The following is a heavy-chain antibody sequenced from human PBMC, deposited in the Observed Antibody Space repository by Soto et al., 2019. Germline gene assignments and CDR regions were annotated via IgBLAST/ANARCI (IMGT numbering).Heavy chain of an antibody. CDR1: AFTFSNYW. D-gene: IGHD6-19*01. V-gene: IGHV3-7*03. CDR3: TRGIRGSSGWSNYYGLDV. J-gene: IGHJ6*02. CDR2: INQDGSEE. Sequence: GGSLRLSCTASAFTFSNYWMSWVRQAPGKGLEWVADINQDGSEEYYVDSLKGRFTISRDNAENSLYLQMSSLRAEDTAVYYCTRGIRGSSGWSNYYGLDVWGQGTTVTVSS.